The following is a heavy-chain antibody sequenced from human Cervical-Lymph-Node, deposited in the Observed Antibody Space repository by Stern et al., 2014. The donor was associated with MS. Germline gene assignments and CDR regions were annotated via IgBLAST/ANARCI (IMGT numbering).Heavy chain of an antibody. J-gene: IGHJ4*02. V-gene: IGHV1-69*18. CDR2: ILPLFGTT. D-gene: IGHD2-15*01. CDR3: TTEYPDCSGGYCYSD. Sequence: VQLEESGAEVEKPGSSVKVSCRASGGTFSYYPITWGRQAPGQGLEWMGSILPLFGTTNYAQKFQDRVTLTADESTSTAYMEMRSLRFEDTAVYYCTTEYPDCSGGYCYSDWGQGTLVTVSS. CDR1: GGTFSYYP.